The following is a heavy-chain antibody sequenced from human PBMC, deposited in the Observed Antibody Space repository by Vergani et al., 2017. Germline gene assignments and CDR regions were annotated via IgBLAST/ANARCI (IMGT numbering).Heavy chain of an antibody. CDR3: ARGWNYDFWSGSTQVDY. CDR1: GFTFSSYA. V-gene: IGHV3-74*02. CDR2: INSDGSST. J-gene: IGHJ4*02. D-gene: IGHD3-3*01. Sequence: VQLVESGGGVVQPGRSLRLSCAASGFTFSSYAMHWVRQAPGKGLVWVSRINSDGSSTSYADSVKGRFTISRENAKTTLYLPMNSLRAEDTAVYYCARGWNYDFWSGSTQVDYWGQGTLVTVSS.